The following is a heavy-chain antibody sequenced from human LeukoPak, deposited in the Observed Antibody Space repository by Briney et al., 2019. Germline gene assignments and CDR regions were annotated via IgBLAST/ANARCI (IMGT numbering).Heavy chain of an antibody. J-gene: IGHJ5*02. D-gene: IGHD6-19*01. V-gene: IGHV1-46*01. CDR3: ARVPGYSSGWYWFDP. CDR2: INPSGGST. Sequence: ASVKVSCKASGYTFTSYYMHWVRQAPGQGLEWMGIINPSGGSTSYAQKFQGRVTITADKSTSTAYMELSSLRSEDTAVYYCARVPGYSSGWYWFDPWGQGTLVTVSS. CDR1: GYTFTSYY.